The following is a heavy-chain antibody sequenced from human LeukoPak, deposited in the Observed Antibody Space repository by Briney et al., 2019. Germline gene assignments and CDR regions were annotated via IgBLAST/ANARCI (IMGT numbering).Heavy chain of an antibody. J-gene: IGHJ5*02. Sequence: SVKVSCKASGGTFGIYGMSWVRQAPGQGLEWMGGIIPMYRTPTYAERFEGRVTISTDDPTSTVYMELSSLRSEDTAVYYCARGATGTTFYHWLDPWGQGTLVTVSS. CDR3: ARGATGTTFYHWLDP. V-gene: IGHV1-69*05. D-gene: IGHD1-7*01. CDR2: IIPMYRTP. CDR1: GGTFGIYG.